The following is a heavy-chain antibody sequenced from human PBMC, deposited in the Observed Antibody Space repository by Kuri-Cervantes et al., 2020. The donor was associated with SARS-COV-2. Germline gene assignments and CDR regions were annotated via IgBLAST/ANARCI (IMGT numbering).Heavy chain of an antibody. D-gene: IGHD2-2*01. Sequence: GESLKISCTASGFIFSDYYMTWIRQAPGKGLEWVGRIKSKTDGGTTDYAAPVKGRFTISRDDSKNTLYLQMNSLKTEDTAVYYCTTEGIVVVPAAPRYYYYMDVWGKGTTVTVSS. CDR1: GFIFSDYY. CDR3: TTEGIVVVPAAPRYYYYMDV. V-gene: IGHV3-15*01. J-gene: IGHJ6*03. CDR2: IKSKTDGGTT.